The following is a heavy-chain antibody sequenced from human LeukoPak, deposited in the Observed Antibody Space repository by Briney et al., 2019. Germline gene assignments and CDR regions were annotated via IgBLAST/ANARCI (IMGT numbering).Heavy chain of an antibody. CDR3: ASEYYYDTSGYYSLAY. V-gene: IGHV4-4*07. D-gene: IGHD3-22*01. CDR2: IYTSGST. Sequence: SETLSFTCTVSGGSISSYYWSWIRQPAGKGLEWIRRIYTSGSTNYNPSLKSRLTMSLDTSKNHFSLSLSSVTAADTAVYYCASEYYYDTSGYYSLAYWGQGTLVTVSS. J-gene: IGHJ4*02. CDR1: GGSISSYY.